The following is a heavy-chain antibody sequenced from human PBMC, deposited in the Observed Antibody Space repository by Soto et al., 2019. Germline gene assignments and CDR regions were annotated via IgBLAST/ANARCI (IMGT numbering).Heavy chain of an antibody. V-gene: IGHV3-9*01. CDR1: GFTFGDYA. CDR2: ISWNSGVT. CDR3: VKGSNYYGMDV. Sequence: SLRLSCAASGFTFGDYAIHWVRQAPGKGLEWVSGISWNSGVTVYADSVRGRFTVFRDNARNSVYLQMNSLRREDTGLYYCVKGSNYYGMDVWGQGTTVTVSS. J-gene: IGHJ6*02.